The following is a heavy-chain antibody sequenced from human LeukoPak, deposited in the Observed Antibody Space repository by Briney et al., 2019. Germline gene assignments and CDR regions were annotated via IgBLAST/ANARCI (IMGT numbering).Heavy chain of an antibody. CDR2: IDQDGSDK. J-gene: IGHJ4*02. D-gene: IGHD6-19*01. V-gene: IGHV3-7*01. CDR1: GFTFTTYW. Sequence: PGGSLRLSCAASGFTFTTYWMSWVRQAPGQGREWVANIDQDGSDKYYLDSVKGRFTISRDNAKNSLYLQMNSLRAEDTAVYYCARDHFSLTVAGGPPIDYWGQGTLVTVSS. CDR3: ARDHFSLTVAGGPPIDY.